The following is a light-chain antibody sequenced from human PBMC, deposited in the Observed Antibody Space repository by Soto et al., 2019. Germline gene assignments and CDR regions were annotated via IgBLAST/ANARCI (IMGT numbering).Light chain of an antibody. CDR2: AAS. J-gene: IGKJ3*01. CDR3: QPSYSSPFT. V-gene: IGKV1-39*01. Sequence: DIQMTQSPSSLSASVGDRVTITCRASQSISSYLNWYQQKPGKAPHLLIYAASSLQSGVPSKFSGSGSPTAFTLTISSLQPEDFATYYCQPSYSSPFTFGPGTKVHIK. CDR1: QSISSY.